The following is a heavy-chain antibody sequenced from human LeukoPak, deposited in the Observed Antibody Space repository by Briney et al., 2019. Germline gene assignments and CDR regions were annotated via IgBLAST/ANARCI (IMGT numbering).Heavy chain of an antibody. CDR3: AREDCSGGSCYGY. Sequence: SVKVSCKASGGTFSSYAINWVRQAPGQGLEWMGGIIPIFGPANYAQKFQGRLTITTDESTSTAYMELSSLRSEDTAVYYCAREDCSGGSCYGYWGQGTLVTVSS. CDR2: IIPIFGPA. J-gene: IGHJ4*02. D-gene: IGHD2-15*01. CDR1: GGTFSSYA. V-gene: IGHV1-69*05.